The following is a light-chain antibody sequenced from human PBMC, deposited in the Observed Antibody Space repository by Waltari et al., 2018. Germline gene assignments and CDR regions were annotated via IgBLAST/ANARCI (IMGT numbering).Light chain of an antibody. Sequence: DIVMTQSPSSLSASVGDRVTIPCRASQGISNYLTWYQQKPGKVPKLLIYAASTLQSGVPSRFSGSGSGTDFTLTISSLQPEDVATYYCQKYNSAPRTFGQGTKVEIK. J-gene: IGKJ1*01. CDR1: QGISNY. CDR2: AAS. CDR3: QKYNSAPRT. V-gene: IGKV1-27*01.